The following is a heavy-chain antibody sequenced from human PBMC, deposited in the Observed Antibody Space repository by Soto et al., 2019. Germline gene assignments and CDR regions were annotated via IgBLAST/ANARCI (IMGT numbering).Heavy chain of an antibody. CDR2: ISSNGGST. J-gene: IGHJ4*02. V-gene: IGHV3-64D*06. D-gene: IGHD2-2*01. Sequence: PVGSLRLSCSASGFTFSSYAIHWIRQAPGKGLEYVSAISSNGGSTYYADSVNGRFTISRDNSKNTVYLQMSSLRTEDTAVYYCVARYCSSTTCYQVDYWGQGTLVTVSS. CDR3: VARYCSSTTCYQVDY. CDR1: GFTFSSYA.